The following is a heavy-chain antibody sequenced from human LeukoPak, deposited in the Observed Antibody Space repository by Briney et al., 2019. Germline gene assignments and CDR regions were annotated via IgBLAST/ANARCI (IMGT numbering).Heavy chain of an antibody. CDR3: ARWDTIFGVVLKGDNYFNS. D-gene: IGHD3-3*01. CDR1: GFTFSTHK. V-gene: IGHV3-21*04. J-gene: IGHJ4*02. CDR2: ISDGSHDI. Sequence: GGSLRLSCAASGFTFSTHKMNWVRQAPGKGLEWVSSISDGSHDIYYADSVKGRFTISRDNARNSLYLPMNSLKASDTAMYYCARWDTIFGVVLKGDNYFNSWGQGTLVTVSS.